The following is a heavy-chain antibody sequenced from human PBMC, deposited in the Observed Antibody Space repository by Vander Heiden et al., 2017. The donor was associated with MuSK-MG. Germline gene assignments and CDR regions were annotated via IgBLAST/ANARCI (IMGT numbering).Heavy chain of an antibody. CDR3: AMCRGGDSCDAFDT. Sequence: EVQLVDSGGGLVQPGGSLRLSGAASGFTVSSKYMSWVRQAPGMGLEWVSVMYRGGTTYYADSVKGRFTISRDNSKNTLYLQMKRMRAEDTAVYYYAMCRGGDSCDAFDTWGQVTMVTVSS. CDR1: GFTVSSKY. J-gene: IGHJ3*02. V-gene: IGHV3-66*01. D-gene: IGHD3-16*01. CDR2: MYRGGTT.